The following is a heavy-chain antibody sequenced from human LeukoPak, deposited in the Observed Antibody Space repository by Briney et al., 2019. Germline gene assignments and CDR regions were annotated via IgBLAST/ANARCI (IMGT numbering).Heavy chain of an antibody. D-gene: IGHD3-10*01. CDR1: GYTFTGCY. V-gene: IGHV1-2*02. CDR3: ARGNFYDNKGYSPELRY. Sequence: ASVKVSCKASGYTFTGCYMHWVRQAPGQGLEWMGWINPNSGGTNYAQKFQGRVTMTRDTSISTAYMELSRLRSDDTAVYYCARGNFYDNKGYSPELRYWGQGTLVTVSS. J-gene: IGHJ4*02. CDR2: INPNSGGT.